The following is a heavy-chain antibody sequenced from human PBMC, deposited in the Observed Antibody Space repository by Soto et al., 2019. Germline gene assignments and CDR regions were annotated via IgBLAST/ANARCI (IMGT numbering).Heavy chain of an antibody. D-gene: IGHD6-19*01. V-gene: IGHV4-39*01. Sequence: QLQLQESGPGLVKPSEALSLTCTVSGGSISSSSYYWGWIRQPPGEGLEWIGSIYYSGSTYYNPSLKSRVTISVDTSKNPFSLKLSSVTAADPAVYYCASQCGNGCPSEYFQHWGEGILVTVSS. J-gene: IGHJ1*01. CDR3: ASQCGNGCPSEYFQH. CDR2: IYYSGST. CDR1: GGSISSSSYY.